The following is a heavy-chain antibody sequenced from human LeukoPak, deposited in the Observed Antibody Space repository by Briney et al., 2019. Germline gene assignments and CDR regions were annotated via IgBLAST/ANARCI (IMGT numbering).Heavy chain of an antibody. V-gene: IGHV4-39*01. J-gene: IGHJ6*03. Sequence: SETLSLTCTVSGGSISSSSYYWGWIRQPPGKGLEWIGSIYYSGSTYYNPSLKSRVTISVDTSKNQFSLKLSSVTAADTAVYYCVRRAFGEFVYYYYMDVWGKGTTVTVSS. CDR3: VRRAFGEFVYYYYMDV. D-gene: IGHD3-10*01. CDR1: GGSISSSSYY. CDR2: IYYSGST.